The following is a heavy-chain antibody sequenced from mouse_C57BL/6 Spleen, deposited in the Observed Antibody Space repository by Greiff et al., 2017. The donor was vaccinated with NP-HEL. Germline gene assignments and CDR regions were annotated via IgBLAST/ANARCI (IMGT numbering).Heavy chain of an antibody. J-gene: IGHJ1*03. CDR3: ARDYGSSYAFDV. CDR2: IYPGDGDT. D-gene: IGHD1-1*01. V-gene: IGHV1-80*01. Sequence: QVQLQQSGAELVKPGASVKISCKASGYAFSSYWMNWVKQRPGKGLEWIGQIYPGDGDTNYNGKFKGKATLTADKSSSTAYMQLSSLTSEDSAVYFCARDYGSSYAFDVWGTGTTVTVSS. CDR1: GYAFSSYW.